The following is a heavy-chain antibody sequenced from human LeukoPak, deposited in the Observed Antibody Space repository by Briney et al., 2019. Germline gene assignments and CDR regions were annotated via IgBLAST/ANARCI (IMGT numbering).Heavy chain of an antibody. CDR1: GYTFTSYG. V-gene: IGHV1-18*01. Sequence: ASVKVSCKASGYTFTSYGISWVRQAPGQGLEWMGWISAYNGNTNYAQKLQGRVTMTTDTSTRTAYMELRSLRSDDTAGYYCARDESSAGSYLFPFDYWGQGTLVTVSS. J-gene: IGHJ4*02. CDR3: ARDESSAGSYLFPFDY. CDR2: ISAYNGNT. D-gene: IGHD3-10*01.